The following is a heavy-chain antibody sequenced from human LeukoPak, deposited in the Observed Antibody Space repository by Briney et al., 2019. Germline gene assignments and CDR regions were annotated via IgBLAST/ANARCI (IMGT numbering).Heavy chain of an antibody. Sequence: ASVTVSCKASGYTFTIHYMHWVRQAPGQGLEWMGIINSSGDYTSYAQKFQGRVTMTRDTSTSTLYMELSGLRSEDTAVYYCARESDPYYFDYWGQGTLVTVSS. CDR3: ARESDPYYFDY. V-gene: IGHV1-46*01. J-gene: IGHJ4*02. CDR1: GYTFTIHY. CDR2: INSSGDYT.